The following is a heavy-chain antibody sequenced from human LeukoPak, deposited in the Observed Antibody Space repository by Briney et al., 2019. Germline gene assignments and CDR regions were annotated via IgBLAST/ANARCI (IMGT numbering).Heavy chain of an antibody. Sequence: PSQTLSLTCTVSGGSVSSGGYYWSWIRRHPGEGLEWIGYIYYSGTTYYNPSLKSRLTISLDTSKNQFSLKLTSVTAADTAVYYCATAAQNWNNAPYFDFWGQETLVTVSS. CDR3: ATAAQNWNNAPYFDF. D-gene: IGHD1-1*01. V-gene: IGHV4-31*03. CDR1: GGSVSSGGYY. J-gene: IGHJ4*02. CDR2: IYYSGTT.